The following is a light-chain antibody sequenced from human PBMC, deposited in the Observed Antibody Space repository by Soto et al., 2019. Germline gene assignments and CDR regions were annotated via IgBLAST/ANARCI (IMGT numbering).Light chain of an antibody. J-gene: IGLJ1*01. CDR1: SSDVGGYNY. CDR3: SSYAGSSNV. V-gene: IGLV2-8*01. Sequence: SVLTQPASVSGSPGRSITSAGTGTSSDVGGYNYVSWYQQHPGKAPKLMIYEVNKRPSGVPDRFSGSKSGNTASLTVSGLQAEDEADYYCSSYAGSSNVFGTGTKVTVL. CDR2: EVN.